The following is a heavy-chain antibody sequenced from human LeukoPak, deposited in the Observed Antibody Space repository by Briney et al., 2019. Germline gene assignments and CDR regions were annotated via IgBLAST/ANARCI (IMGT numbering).Heavy chain of an antibody. CDR1: GFTFDDYS. CDR3: AKGSLSAASGTCFDF. Sequence: GRSLRLSCAASGFTFDDYSMHWVRQSPGKGLEWLSGLGGNGDSIDYADSVKGRFTISRDNAKNSLYLQMDSLKTEDTALYYCAKGSLSAASGTCFDFWGQGTRVTVSS. J-gene: IGHJ4*02. V-gene: IGHV3-9*01. D-gene: IGHD6-13*01. CDR2: LGGNGDSI.